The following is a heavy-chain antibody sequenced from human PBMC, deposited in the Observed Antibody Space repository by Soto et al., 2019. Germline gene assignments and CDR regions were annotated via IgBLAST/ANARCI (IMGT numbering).Heavy chain of an antibody. CDR1: GFTFSSYG. Sequence: GGSLRLSCAASGFTFSSYGMHWVRQAPGKGLEWVAVIWYDGSNKYYADSVKGRFTNSRDNSKNPLYLQMNGLRAGDRVVFYCARDHFFYVFWSGYGRPHYYYGMDVWGQGTTVTVSS. CDR3: ARDHFFYVFWSGYGRPHYYYGMDV. D-gene: IGHD3-3*01. J-gene: IGHJ6*02. V-gene: IGHV3-33*01. CDR2: IWYDGSNK.